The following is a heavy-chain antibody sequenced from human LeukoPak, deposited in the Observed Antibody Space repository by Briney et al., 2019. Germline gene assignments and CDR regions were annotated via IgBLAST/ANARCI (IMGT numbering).Heavy chain of an antibody. J-gene: IGHJ6*03. Sequence: GGSLRLSCAASGFTFSDYNMRWIRQAPGKGLEWVPSISRSGSTKYYADPVKGRFTISRDNAKNSLFLQMNSLRAEDTAVYYCARVLRYCSGGNCYSGGLGYMDVWGKGTTVTISS. CDR2: ISRSGSTK. D-gene: IGHD2-15*01. CDR3: ARVLRYCSGGNCYSGGLGYMDV. CDR1: GFTFSDYN. V-gene: IGHV3-11*01.